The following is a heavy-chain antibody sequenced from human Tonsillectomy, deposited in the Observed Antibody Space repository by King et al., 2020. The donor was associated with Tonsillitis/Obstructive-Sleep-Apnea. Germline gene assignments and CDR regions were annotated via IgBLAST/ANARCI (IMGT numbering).Heavy chain of an antibody. J-gene: IGHJ3*01. CDR1: GGSISSYY. CDR2: IYYSGST. V-gene: IGHV4-59*01. CDR3: AREALDAFDL. Sequence: VQLQESGPGLVKPSETLSLTCTVSGGSISSYYWSWIRQPPGRGLEWIGYIYYSGSTNYNPSLKSRVTISVDTSKNQFSLKLSSVTAADTAMYYCAREALDAFDLWGQGTMVTVSS.